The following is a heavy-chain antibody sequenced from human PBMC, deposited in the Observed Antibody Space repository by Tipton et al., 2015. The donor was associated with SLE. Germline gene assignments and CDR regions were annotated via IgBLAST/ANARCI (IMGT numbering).Heavy chain of an antibody. D-gene: IGHD3-3*01. Sequence: TLSLTCAVYGGSFSSYYWGWIRQPPGKGLEWIGSIYYSGSTYYNPSLKSRVTISVDTSKNQFSLKLSSVTAADTAVYYCAREGSVWSGYLYYFDYWGQGTLVTVSS. CDR3: AREGSVWSGYLYYFDY. J-gene: IGHJ4*02. CDR2: IYYSGST. CDR1: GGSFSSYY. V-gene: IGHV4-34*01.